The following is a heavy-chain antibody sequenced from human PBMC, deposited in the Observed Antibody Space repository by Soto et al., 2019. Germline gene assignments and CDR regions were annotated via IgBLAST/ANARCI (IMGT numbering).Heavy chain of an antibody. CDR3: AKGGRQWLVTSDFNY. Sequence: VQLVESGGGVVQXGXSLRLSCAASGFTFSDYAMHWVRQAPGKGLEWVAVVSHDGRNTHYADSVKGRFTISRDSSKNTGSLEMSSLRAEDTAVYYCAKGGRQWLVTSDFNYWGQGALVTVSS. D-gene: IGHD6-19*01. CDR1: GFTFSDYA. J-gene: IGHJ4*02. CDR2: VSHDGRNT. V-gene: IGHV3-30*18.